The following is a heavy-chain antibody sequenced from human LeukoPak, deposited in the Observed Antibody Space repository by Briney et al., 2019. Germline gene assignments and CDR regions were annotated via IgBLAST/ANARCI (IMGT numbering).Heavy chain of an antibody. Sequence: GGSLRLSCAASGFTFSSYWMSWVRQAPGKGLEWVTLLSYDGRNEYYADSVKGRFTISRDNSKNTLYLQMNSLRGEDTAVYYCARGYYGSGSYRPDSKTPDYWGQGTLVTVSS. J-gene: IGHJ4*02. CDR1: GFTFSSYW. CDR2: LSYDGRNE. D-gene: IGHD3-10*01. V-gene: IGHV3-30*03. CDR3: ARGYYGSGSYRPDSKTPDY.